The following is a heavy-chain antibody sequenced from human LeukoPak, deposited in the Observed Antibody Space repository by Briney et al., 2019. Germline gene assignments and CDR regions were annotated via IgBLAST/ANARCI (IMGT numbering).Heavy chain of an antibody. V-gene: IGHV1-2*02. J-gene: IGHJ6*04. D-gene: IGHD2-15*01. CDR2: INPNSGGT. CDR3: ARDRGIVAPRGV. Sequence: ASVKVSCKASGYTFTSYGISWVRQAPGQGLEWMGWINPNSGGTNYAQKFQGRVTMTRDTSISTAYMELSRLRSDDTAVYYCARDRGIVAPRGVWGKGTTVTVSS. CDR1: GYTFTSYG.